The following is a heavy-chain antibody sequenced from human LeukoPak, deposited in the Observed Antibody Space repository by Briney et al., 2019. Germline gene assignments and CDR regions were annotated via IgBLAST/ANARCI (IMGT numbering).Heavy chain of an antibody. CDR3: AKALRGYFYYNGMDV. J-gene: IGHJ6*02. CDR1: GFSFDDYA. V-gene: IGHV3-9*01. CDR2: ISWNSGSI. D-gene: IGHD3-10*01. Sequence: HPGGSLRLSCAASGFSFDDYAMYWVRQAPGKGLEWVSGISWNSGSIGYVDSVKGRFTISRGNAKNSLYLQLNSLRAEDTALYYCAKALRGYFYYNGMDVWGQGTTVTVSS.